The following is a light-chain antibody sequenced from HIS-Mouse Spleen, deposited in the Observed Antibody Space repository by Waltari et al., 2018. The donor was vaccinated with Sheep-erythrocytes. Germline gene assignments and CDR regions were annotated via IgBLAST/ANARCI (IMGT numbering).Light chain of an antibody. J-gene: IGLJ2*01. Sequence: SYELTQPPSVSVSPGQTASITCSGDKLGDKYACWYQQKPGHSPVLVIYQDSKRPSGIPERFSGSNSGNTATLTISGTQAMDEADYYCQAWDSSTVVFGGRTKLTVL. V-gene: IGLV3-1*01. CDR3: QAWDSSTVV. CDR1: KLGDKY. CDR2: QDS.